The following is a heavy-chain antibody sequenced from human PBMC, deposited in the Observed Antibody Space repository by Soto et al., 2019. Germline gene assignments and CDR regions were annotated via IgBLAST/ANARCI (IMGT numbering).Heavy chain of an antibody. J-gene: IGHJ5*02. CDR3: ARAMTGYCSGGSCPNWFDP. Sequence: PVGSLRRSCAASGFTVSINYMSWVRQAPGKGLEWVSVSYSGGSTYYADSVKGRFTIARDNSKNTLYLQMNSLRAEDTAVYYCARAMTGYCSGGSCPNWFDPWGQGTLVTVSS. CDR1: GFTVSINY. V-gene: IGHV3-53*01. D-gene: IGHD2-15*01. CDR2: SYSGGST.